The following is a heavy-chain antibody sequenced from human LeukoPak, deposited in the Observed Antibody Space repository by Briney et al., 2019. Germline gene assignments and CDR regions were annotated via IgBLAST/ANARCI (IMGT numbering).Heavy chain of an antibody. D-gene: IGHD2/OR15-2a*01. CDR2: IIPIFGTA. Sequence: GASVKVSCKASGYTFTGYYLHWVRQAPGQGLEWMGGIIPIFGTANYAQTFQGRVTITADKSTSTAYMELSSLRSEDTAVYYCARVIGGTSGAWGQGTLVTVSS. CDR1: GYTFTGYY. J-gene: IGHJ5*02. V-gene: IGHV1-69*06. CDR3: ARVIGGTSGA.